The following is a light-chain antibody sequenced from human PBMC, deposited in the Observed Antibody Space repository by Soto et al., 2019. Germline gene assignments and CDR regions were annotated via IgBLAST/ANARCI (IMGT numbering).Light chain of an antibody. V-gene: IGKV3-15*01. J-gene: IGKJ3*01. CDR2: GAS. CDR1: QSVSSN. Sequence: EIVMTQSPATLSVYPGERATLSCRASQSVSSNLAWYQQKPGQAPRLLIYGASTRATGVPARFSGSGSGTEFTLTISSLQSEDFVVYYCQQYDNWPFTFGPGTKVDIK. CDR3: QQYDNWPFT.